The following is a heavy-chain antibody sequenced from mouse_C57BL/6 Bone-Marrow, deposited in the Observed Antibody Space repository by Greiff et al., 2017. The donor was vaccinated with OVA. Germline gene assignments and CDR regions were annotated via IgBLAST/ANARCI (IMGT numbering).Heavy chain of an antibody. Sequence: VKLQQPGAELVMPGASVKLSCKASGYTFTSYWMHWVKQRPGQGLEWIGEIDPSDSYTNYNQKFKGKSTLTVDKSSSTAYMQLSSLTSEDSAVYYCAREGAFITTVVATGYFDYWGQGTTLTVSS. CDR1: GYTFTSYW. CDR2: IDPSDSYT. V-gene: IGHV1-69*01. J-gene: IGHJ2*01. CDR3: AREGAFITTVVATGYFDY. D-gene: IGHD1-1*01.